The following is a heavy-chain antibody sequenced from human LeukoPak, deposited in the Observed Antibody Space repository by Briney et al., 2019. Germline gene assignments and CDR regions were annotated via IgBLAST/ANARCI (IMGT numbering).Heavy chain of an antibody. CDR3: ARLRSPTDY. D-gene: IGHD4-17*01. CDR1: GFTFSDFE. Sequence: GGSLRLSCAVSGFTFSDFEMNWVRQAPGKGPEWISYIGGSGSTTYYADSVKGRFTISRDNAKNSLFLQMDSLGAEDTAVYYCARLRSPTDYWGQGTLVTVSS. J-gene: IGHJ4*02. V-gene: IGHV3-48*03. CDR2: IGGSGSTT.